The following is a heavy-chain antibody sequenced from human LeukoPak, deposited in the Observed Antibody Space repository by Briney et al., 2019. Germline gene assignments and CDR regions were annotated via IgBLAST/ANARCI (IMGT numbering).Heavy chain of an antibody. J-gene: IGHJ5*02. CDR3: TTSYSGNSWYDWFGP. Sequence: GGSLRLSCAASGFSFSGSAIHWVRQASGKGLEWLGRIRSKTNNYATAYGASVNDRFTISRDDSKDTSYLQMNSLKTEDTALYFCTTSYSGNSWYDWFGPWGQGTLVTVSS. CDR2: IRSKTNNYAT. D-gene: IGHD6-13*01. V-gene: IGHV3-73*01. CDR1: GFSFSGSA.